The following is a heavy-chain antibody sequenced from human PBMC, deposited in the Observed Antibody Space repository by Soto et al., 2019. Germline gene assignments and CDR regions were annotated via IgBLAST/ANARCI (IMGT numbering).Heavy chain of an antibody. D-gene: IGHD2-15*01. CDR1: GGSISSGGYY. V-gene: IGHV4-31*03. J-gene: IGHJ6*02. CDR2: IYYSGST. CDR3: ARALSTQGSYYYYGMDV. Sequence: QVQLQESGPGLVKPSQTLSLTCTVSGGSISSGGYYWSWIRQHPGKGLEWIGYIYYSGSTYYNPSLKSRVTISVDTSKNQFPLKLSSVTAADTAVYYCARALSTQGSYYYYGMDVWGQGTTVTVSS.